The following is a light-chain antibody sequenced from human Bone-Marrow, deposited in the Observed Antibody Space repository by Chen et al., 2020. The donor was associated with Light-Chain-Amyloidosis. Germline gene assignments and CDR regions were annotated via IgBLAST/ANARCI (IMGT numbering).Light chain of an antibody. CDR1: SGSIATNY. V-gene: IGLV6-57*01. Sequence: NFMLTQPHSVSESPGETVIISCTRSSGSIATNYVQWYQQRPGSSPTTVIYEDDQRPSGVPDRFSGAIDRASNSASLTISGLKTEDEADYYCQSYQGSSQGVFGGGTKLTV. CDR3: QSYQGSSQGV. CDR2: EDD. J-gene: IGLJ3*02.